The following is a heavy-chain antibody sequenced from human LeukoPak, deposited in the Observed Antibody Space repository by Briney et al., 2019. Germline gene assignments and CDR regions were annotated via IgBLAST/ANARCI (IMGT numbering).Heavy chain of an antibody. Sequence: ASVKVSCKASGYTFTIYPTSWVRQAPGQGLEWMVCISTFNGNTNYAQKLQGRVTMTTDTSTSTAYMELRSLRSDDTAVYYCARVNGFLEQVPWGQGTLVTVSS. J-gene: IGHJ5*02. CDR1: GYTFTIYP. CDR2: ISTFNGNT. D-gene: IGHD3-3*01. V-gene: IGHV1-18*01. CDR3: ARVNGFLEQVP.